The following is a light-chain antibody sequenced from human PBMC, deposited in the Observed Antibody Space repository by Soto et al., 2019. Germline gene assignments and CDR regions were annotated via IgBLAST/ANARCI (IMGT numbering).Light chain of an antibody. CDR3: QQYGSSGT. CDR2: DAS. CDR1: QTISTW. Sequence: DIQVTQSPPTLSASVGDRVTITCRASQTISTWMAWYQQKPGKAPKLLVYDASTLQSGVASRFSGSGSGTEFTLTISRLEPEDFAVYYCQQYGSSGTFGQGTKVDIK. J-gene: IGKJ1*01. V-gene: IGKV1-5*01.